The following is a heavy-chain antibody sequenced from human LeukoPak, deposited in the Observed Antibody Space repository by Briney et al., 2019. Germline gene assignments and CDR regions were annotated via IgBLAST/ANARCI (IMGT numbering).Heavy chain of an antibody. J-gene: IGHJ4*02. Sequence: SETLSLTCIVSGGSISTNTYYWGWIRLPPGKGLEWIGEIHHRGTAYYNPSLRSRVTISVDTSKNQFSLRLTSVTAADTAVYYCARVTYNGYQHFDYWGQGNLVTVS. CDR2: IHHRGTA. CDR1: GGSISTNTYY. V-gene: IGHV4-39*07. CDR3: ARVTYNGYQHFDY. D-gene: IGHD3-10*01.